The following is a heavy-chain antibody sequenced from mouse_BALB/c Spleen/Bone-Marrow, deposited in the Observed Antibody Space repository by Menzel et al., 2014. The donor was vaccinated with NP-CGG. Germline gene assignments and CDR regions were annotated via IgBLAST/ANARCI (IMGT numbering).Heavy chain of an antibody. Sequence: QVQLQQSGPELVKPGASVRISCKASGYTFTSYYIQWVKQRPGQGLEWIGWIYPGNVNTKYNEKFKGKATLTADKSSSTAYMQLSSLTSEDSAVYFCARGGDGYSNAMDYWGQGTSVTVSS. D-gene: IGHD2-3*01. CDR1: GYTFTSYY. CDR2: IYPGNVNT. CDR3: ARGGDGYSNAMDY. J-gene: IGHJ4*01. V-gene: IGHV1S56*01.